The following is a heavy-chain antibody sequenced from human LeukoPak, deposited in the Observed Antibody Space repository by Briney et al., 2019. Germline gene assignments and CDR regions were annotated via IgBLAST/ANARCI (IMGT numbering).Heavy chain of an antibody. J-gene: IGHJ4*02. CDR3: AREGSRLVIHAFDI. D-gene: IGHD2-21*01. CDR2: VIYDGSMQ. V-gene: IGHV3-30*04. Sequence: PGGSLRFSCLTSGCTFRNYAIHWVRQAPGKGLEWVGVVIYDGSMQYYAGSVKGRFTISRDNSKNTVYLQMNSLRTEDTAVYFCAREGSRLVIHAFDIWGQGTLVTVSS. CDR1: GCTFRNYA.